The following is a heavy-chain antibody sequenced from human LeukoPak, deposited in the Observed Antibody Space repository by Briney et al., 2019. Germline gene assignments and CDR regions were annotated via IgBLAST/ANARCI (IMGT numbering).Heavy chain of an antibody. J-gene: IGHJ6*03. CDR3: ARAQGGYGSGSYYPIYYYYYYMDV. Sequence: SETLSLTRTVSGGSISYFYWSWIRQPAGKGLEWIGRIYTSGSTNYNPSLKSRVTMSVDTSKKQFSLKLSSVTAADTAVYYCARAQGGYGSGSYYPIYYYYYYMDVWGKGTTVTISS. D-gene: IGHD3-10*01. CDR1: GGSISYFY. V-gene: IGHV4-4*07. CDR2: IYTSGST.